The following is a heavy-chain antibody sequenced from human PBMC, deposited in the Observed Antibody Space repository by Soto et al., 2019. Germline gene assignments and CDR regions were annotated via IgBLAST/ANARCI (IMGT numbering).Heavy chain of an antibody. V-gene: IGHV3-30*18. CDR2: ISYDGSNK. CDR3: AKDTGYSYGYVRVYVIDV. J-gene: IGHJ6*02. Sequence: QVQLVQSGGGVVQPGRSLRLSCAASGFTFSSYGMHWVRQAPGKGLEWVAVISYDGSNKYYADSVKGRFTISRDNSKNTLYLQMNSLRAEDTAVYYCAKDTGYSYGYVRVYVIDVWCQGTTVTVSS. CDR1: GFTFSSYG. D-gene: IGHD5-18*01.